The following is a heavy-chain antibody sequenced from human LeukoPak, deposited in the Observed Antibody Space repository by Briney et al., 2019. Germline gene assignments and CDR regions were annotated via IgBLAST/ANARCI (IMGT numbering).Heavy chain of an antibody. J-gene: IGHJ4*02. V-gene: IGHV1-46*01. D-gene: IGHD1-7*01. CDR2: INPSGGST. CDR1: GYTFTSYY. Sequence: ASAKVSCKASGYTFTSYYMHWVRQAPGQGLEWMGIINPSGGSTSYAQKFQGRVTMTRDMPTSTVYMELSSLRSEDTAVYYCARFARTGTTVPLWGQGTLDTVSS. CDR3: ARFARTGTTVPL.